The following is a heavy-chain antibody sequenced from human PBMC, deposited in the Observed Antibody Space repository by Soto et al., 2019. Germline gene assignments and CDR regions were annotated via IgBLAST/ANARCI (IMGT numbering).Heavy chain of an antibody. D-gene: IGHD5-12*01. J-gene: IGHJ5*02. CDR1: GGSISSYY. CDR3: ARDKGYDLNWFDP. V-gene: IGHV4-59*01. CDR2: IYYSGST. Sequence: PSETLSLTCTVSGGSISSYYWSWIRQPPGKGLEWIGYIYYSGSTNYNPSLKSRVTISVDTSKNQFSLKLSSVTAADTAVYYCARDKGYDLNWFDPWGQGTLVTVSS.